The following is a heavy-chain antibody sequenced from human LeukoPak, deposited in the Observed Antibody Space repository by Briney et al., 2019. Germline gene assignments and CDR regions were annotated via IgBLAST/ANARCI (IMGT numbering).Heavy chain of an antibody. Sequence: ASVKVSCKASGYTFTGYYMHWVRQAPGQGLEWMGWINPNSGGTNYAQKFQGRVTMTRDTSISTAYMELSRLRSDATAVYYCAAMRGYSYQFDYWGQGTLVTVSS. CDR1: GYTFTGYY. CDR3: AAMRGYSYQFDY. J-gene: IGHJ4*02. D-gene: IGHD5-18*01. CDR2: INPNSGGT. V-gene: IGHV1-2*02.